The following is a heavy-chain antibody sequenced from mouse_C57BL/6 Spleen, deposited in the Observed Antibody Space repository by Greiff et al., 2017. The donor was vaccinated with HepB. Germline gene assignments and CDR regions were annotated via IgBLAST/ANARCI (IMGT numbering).Heavy chain of an antibody. Sequence: VHVKQSGPELVKPGASVKMSCKASGYTFTDYNMHWMKQSHGKSLEWIGYINPNNGGTSYNQKFKGKATLTVNKSSSTAYMELRSLTSEDSAVYYCATQAWFAYWGQGTLVTVSA. J-gene: IGHJ3*01. CDR3: ATQAWFAY. CDR2: INPNNGGT. V-gene: IGHV1-22*01. CDR1: GYTFTDYN.